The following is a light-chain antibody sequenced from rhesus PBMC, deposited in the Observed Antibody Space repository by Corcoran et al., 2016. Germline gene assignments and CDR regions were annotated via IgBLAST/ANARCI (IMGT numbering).Light chain of an antibody. CDR2: RAS. CDR3: QHTYRIPFT. J-gene: IGKJ3*01. CDR1: QDISNS. Sequence: DIQMTQSPSSLSASVGDRVTLSCQASQDISNSLAWSQQKLGNVPNLLIYRASTLQTGVPSRFSGSGSGTDFTLTISSLQPEDFATYYCQHTYRIPFTFGPGTKVEIK. V-gene: IGKV1-25*01.